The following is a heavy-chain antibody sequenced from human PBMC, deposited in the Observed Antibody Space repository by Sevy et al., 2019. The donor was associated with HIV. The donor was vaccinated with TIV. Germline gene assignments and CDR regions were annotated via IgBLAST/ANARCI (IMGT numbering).Heavy chain of an antibody. CDR3: ARDRIAAAGGHFDY. V-gene: IGHV4-61*08. CDR2: VSYIGST. CDR1: GGSVSSGDYY. Sequence: SETLSLTCAVSGGSVSSGDYYWSWIRQPPGKGLEWIGYVSYIGSTNYSPSLKSRLTISVDTSRNQFSLKLNSVTAAATAVYYCARDRIAAAGGHFDYWGQGILVTVSS. D-gene: IGHD6-13*01. J-gene: IGHJ4*02.